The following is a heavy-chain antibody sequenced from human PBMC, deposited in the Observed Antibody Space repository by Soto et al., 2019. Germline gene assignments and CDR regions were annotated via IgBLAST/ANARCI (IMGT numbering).Heavy chain of an antibody. CDR3: ATAPWGKYYSRWFDY. CDR1: GFTFSSNA. CDR2: MSSDGTDK. D-gene: IGHD3-16*01. V-gene: IGHV3-30*03. Sequence: QVQLVESGGGMVQPGRSLRLSCEAAGFTFSSNAVHWVRQAPGKGLEWVASMSSDGTDKYYADSVKGRFTISRDNSKSTLSLQMTSLRAEDTALYYCATAPWGKYYSRWFDYWGQGTLVIVSS. J-gene: IGHJ4*02.